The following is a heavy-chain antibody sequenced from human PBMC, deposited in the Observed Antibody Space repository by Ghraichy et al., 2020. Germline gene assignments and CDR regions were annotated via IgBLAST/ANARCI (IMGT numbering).Heavy chain of an antibody. D-gene: IGHD7-27*01. V-gene: IGHV3-23*01. CDR1: GFTFSSYA. Sequence: GESLNISCAASGFTFSSYAMSWVRQAPGKGLEWVSAISGSGGSTYYADSVKGRFTISRDNSKNTLYLQMNSLRAEDTAVYYCAKDSAWGSYYYYYMDVWGKGTTVTVSS. CDR3: AKDSAWGSYYYYYMDV. J-gene: IGHJ6*03. CDR2: ISGSGGST.